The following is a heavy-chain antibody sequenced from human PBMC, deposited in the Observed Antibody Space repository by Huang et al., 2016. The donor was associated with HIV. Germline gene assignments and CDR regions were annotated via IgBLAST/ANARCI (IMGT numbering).Heavy chain of an antibody. V-gene: IGHV4-39*01. CDR2: IYFKGRT. J-gene: IGHJ6*03. D-gene: IGHD3-10*01. CDR3: ARHREGPVAYYSGWGSHLNYMDV. CDR1: GGSIRSSDYH. Sequence: QLLLQESGPGLVKPSEALALTCAVSGGSIRSSDYHWGWIRQPPGKGLEWIGSIYFKGRTHDSPSLKRRATIAVDTAKNLFFLNLTSMTAADTAVYYWARHREGPVAYYSGWGSHLNYMDVWGRGRTVVVSS.